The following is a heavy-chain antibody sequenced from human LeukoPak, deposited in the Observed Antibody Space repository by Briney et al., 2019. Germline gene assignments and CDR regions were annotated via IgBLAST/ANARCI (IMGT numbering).Heavy chain of an antibody. Sequence: SETLSLTCTVSGGSITCSTYYWGWIRQPPGKELGWIASVDYSGSSFYNPSLKSRLTISVDTSNNQFSLKLSSVAAADTAVYHCARHAGARQRYFDWLLYYFDNWGQGTLVTASS. CDR2: VDYSGSS. D-gene: IGHD3-9*01. CDR1: GGSITCSTYY. V-gene: IGHV4-39*01. CDR3: ARHAGARQRYFDWLLYYFDN. J-gene: IGHJ4*02.